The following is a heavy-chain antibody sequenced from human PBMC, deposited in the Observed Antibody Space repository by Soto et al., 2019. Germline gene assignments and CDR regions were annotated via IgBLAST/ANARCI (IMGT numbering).Heavy chain of an antibody. J-gene: IGHJ6*02. V-gene: IGHV3-21*01. CDR2: ISSSSSYI. Sequence: PGGSLRLSCAASGFTFSSYSMNWVRQAPGKGLEWVSSISSSSSYIYYADSVKGRFTISRDNAKNSLYLQMNSLRAEDTAVYYCARDIVVPAVDYYYYYGMDVWGQGTTVTVSS. CDR3: ARDIVVPAVDYYYYYGMDV. CDR1: GFTFSSYS. D-gene: IGHD2-2*01.